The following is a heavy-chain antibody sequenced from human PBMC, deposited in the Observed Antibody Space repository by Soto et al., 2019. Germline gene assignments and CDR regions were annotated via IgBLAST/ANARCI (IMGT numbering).Heavy chain of an antibody. CDR3: AKTRHDYGDYVGAFDI. V-gene: IGHV1-69*12. D-gene: IGHD4-17*01. J-gene: IGHJ3*02. CDR2: IIPIFGTA. CDR1: GGTFSSYA. Sequence: QVQLVQSGAEVKKPGSSVKVSCKASGGTFSSYAISWVRQAPGQGLEWMGGIIPIFGTANYAQKFQGRVTITGXXXTXXAYMELSSLRSEDTAVYYCAKTRHDYGDYVGAFDIWGQGTMVTVSS.